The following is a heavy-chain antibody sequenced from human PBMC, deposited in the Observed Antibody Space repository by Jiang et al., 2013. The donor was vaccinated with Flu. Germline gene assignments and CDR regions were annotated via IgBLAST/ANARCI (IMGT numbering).Heavy chain of an antibody. CDR1: NSAA. V-gene: IGHV6-1*01. CDR2: TYYRSKWYN. D-gene: IGHD6-19*01. Sequence: NSAAWNWIRQSPSRGLEWLGRTYYRSKWYNDYAVSVKSRITINPDTSKNQFSLQLNSVTPEDTAVYYCAREGRGWLVYDAFDIWGQGTMVTVSS. CDR3: AREGRGWLVYDAFDI. J-gene: IGHJ3*02.